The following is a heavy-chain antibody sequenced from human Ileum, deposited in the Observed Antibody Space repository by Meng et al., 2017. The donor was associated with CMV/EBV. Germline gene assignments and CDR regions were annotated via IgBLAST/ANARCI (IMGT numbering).Heavy chain of an antibody. D-gene: IGHD2-2*03. J-gene: IGHJ4*01. CDR1: GYTFTDYA. Sequence: QGQLMQSGVEVRKPGASVKVSCKASGYTFTDYAITWVRQAPGQGLGWMGWISGYNSNTKYAQKFQGRVTMTTDTSTTTVYMELRNLRYDDTAVYYCARDGYYPSRVFDYWGLGTLVTVSS. CDR2: ISGYNSNT. V-gene: IGHV1-18*01. CDR3: ARDGYYPSRVFDY.